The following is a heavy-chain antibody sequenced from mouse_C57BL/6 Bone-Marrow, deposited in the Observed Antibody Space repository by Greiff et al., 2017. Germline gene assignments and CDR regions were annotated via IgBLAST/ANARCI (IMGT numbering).Heavy chain of an antibody. J-gene: IGHJ3*01. Sequence: LQQPGAELVRPGTSVKLSCKASGFTFTSYWMHWVQQRPGQGLEWLGVIDPSDRYTTYNQKFKGKATMTVDTSSSTAYMQRSSLTAEDTAVYYCARTYYDYEGFAYWGQGTLGTVSA. CDR1: GFTFTSYW. V-gene: IGHV1-59*01. CDR3: ARTYYDYEGFAY. D-gene: IGHD2-4*01. CDR2: IDPSDRYT.